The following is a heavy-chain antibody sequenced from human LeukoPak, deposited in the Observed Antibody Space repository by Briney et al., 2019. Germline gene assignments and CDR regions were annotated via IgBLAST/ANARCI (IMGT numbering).Heavy chain of an antibody. CDR1: GGSISSSSYY. D-gene: IGHD3-16*01. J-gene: IGHJ3*02. V-gene: IGHV4-39*01. CDR2: IYYSGST. Sequence: PSETLSLTCTVSGGSISSSSYYWGWIRQPPGKGLEWIGSIYYSGSTYYNPSLRSRVTISVDTSKNQFSLKLSSVTAADTAVYYCARRNYAHDAFDIWGQGTMVTVSS. CDR3: ARRNYAHDAFDI.